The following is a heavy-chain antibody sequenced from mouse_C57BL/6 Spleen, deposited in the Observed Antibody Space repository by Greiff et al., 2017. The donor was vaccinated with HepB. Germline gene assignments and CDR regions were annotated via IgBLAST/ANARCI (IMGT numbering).Heavy chain of an antibody. CDR3: ARRGYGPPGYFDV. D-gene: IGHD1-1*02. V-gene: IGHV1-76*01. CDR2: IYPGSGNT. Sequence: VQLQQSGAELVRPGASVKLSCKASGYTFTDYYINWVKQRPGQGLEWIARIYPGSGNTYYNEKFKGKATLTAEKSSSTAYMQLSSLTSEDSAVYFCARRGYGPPGYFDVWGTGTTVTVSS. J-gene: IGHJ1*03. CDR1: GYTFTDYY.